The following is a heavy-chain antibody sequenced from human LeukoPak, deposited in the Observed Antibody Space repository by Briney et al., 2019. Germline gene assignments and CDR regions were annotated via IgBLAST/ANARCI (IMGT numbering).Heavy chain of an antibody. CDR3: ARDLEPGWHWFDP. V-gene: IGHV1-3*01. J-gene: IGHJ5*02. CDR1: GYTFTSYA. D-gene: IGHD1-1*01. Sequence: GASVKVSCKASGYTFTSYAMHWVRQAPGQRLEWMGWINAGNGNTKYSQKFQGRVTITRDTSASTAYMELSSLRSEDTAVYYCARDLEPGWHWFDPWGQGTLVTVSS. CDR2: INAGNGNT.